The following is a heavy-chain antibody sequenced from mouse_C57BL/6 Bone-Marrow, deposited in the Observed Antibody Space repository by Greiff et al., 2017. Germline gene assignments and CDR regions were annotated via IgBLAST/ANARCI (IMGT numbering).Heavy chain of an antibody. V-gene: IGHV1-55*01. Sequence: QVQLQQPGAELVKPGASVKMSCKASGYTFTSYWITWVKQRPGQGLEWIGDIYPGSGSTNYNEKFKSKVTMTVDTSSSTAYMQLSSLTSEDSAVYYCARPFYSNYGYFDVWGTGTTVTVSS. CDR1: GYTFTSYW. J-gene: IGHJ1*03. CDR3: ARPFYSNYGYFDV. D-gene: IGHD2-5*01. CDR2: IYPGSGST.